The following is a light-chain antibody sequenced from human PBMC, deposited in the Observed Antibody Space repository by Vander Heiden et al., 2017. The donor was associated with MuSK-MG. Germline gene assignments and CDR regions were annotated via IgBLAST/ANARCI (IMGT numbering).Light chain of an antibody. Sequence: QSVLTQPPSVSGAPGQRVTISRTGSSSHIGAGYDVPRHPQLPGTAPKPLIYGNTNRPSVVPDRFSGSKSGTSASLAITGLQAEDEADYYCQSYDSSLSGSVFGGGTKLTVL. V-gene: IGLV1-40*01. CDR1: SSHIGAGYD. CDR3: QSYDSSLSGSV. CDR2: GNT. J-gene: IGLJ2*01.